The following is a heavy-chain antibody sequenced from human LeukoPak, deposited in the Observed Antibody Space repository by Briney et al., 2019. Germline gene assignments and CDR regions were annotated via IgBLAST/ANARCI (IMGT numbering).Heavy chain of an antibody. CDR3: ARAGGSTVSHSDY. D-gene: IGHD4-17*01. V-gene: IGHV3-21*01. CDR1: GFSFSTYS. J-gene: IGHJ4*02. CDR2: ISSSTSYI. Sequence: PGGSLRLSCAASGFSFSTYSMIWVRQAPGKGLEWVSSISSSTSYIYYADSVKGRFTISKDNAKNSLYLQMNSLRAEDTAVYYCARAGGSTVSHSDYWGQGTLATVSS.